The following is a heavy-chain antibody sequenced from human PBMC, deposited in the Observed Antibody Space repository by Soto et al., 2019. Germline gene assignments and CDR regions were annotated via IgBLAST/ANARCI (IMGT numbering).Heavy chain of an antibody. Sequence: PGGSLRLSCEASGFALSDYAMHWVRQAPGKGLEWVSAISGSGGSTYYADSVKGRFTISRDNSKNTLYLQMNSLRAEDTAVYYCAKDKLGTTWFDPWGQGTLVTVSS. V-gene: IGHV3-23*01. D-gene: IGHD1-7*01. CDR2: ISGSGGST. CDR1: GFALSDYA. J-gene: IGHJ5*02. CDR3: AKDKLGTTWFDP.